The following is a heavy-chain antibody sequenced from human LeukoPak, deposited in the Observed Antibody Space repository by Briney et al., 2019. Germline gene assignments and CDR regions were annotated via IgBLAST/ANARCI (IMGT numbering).Heavy chain of an antibody. CDR2: ISAYNGNT. V-gene: IGHV1-18*04. D-gene: IGHD5-12*01. Sequence: ASVKVSCKASGYTFTGYYMHWVRQAPGQGLEWMGWISAYNGNTNYAQKFQGRVTMTTDTSTNTAYMELRSLRSDDTAVYYCARDGYSGYDYLDWGQGTLVTVSS. CDR3: ARDGYSGYDYLD. J-gene: IGHJ4*02. CDR1: GYTFTGYY.